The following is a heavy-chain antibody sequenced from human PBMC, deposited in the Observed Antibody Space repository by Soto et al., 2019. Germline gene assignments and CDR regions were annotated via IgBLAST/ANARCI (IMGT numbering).Heavy chain of an antibody. CDR2: INSDGSST. CDR1: GFTFGSHW. V-gene: IGHV3-74*01. J-gene: IGHJ6*04. Sequence: EVQLVESGGGLVQPGGSLRLSCAASGFTFGSHWMHWVRQAPGKGLVWVSRINSDGSSTTYADSVQGRFTISRDDAKSTLYLQMNSLRAEDTAVYYCARGVEEWGKPTLIWGKGTLVTVSS. CDR3: ARGVEEWGKPTLI. D-gene: IGHD3-3*01.